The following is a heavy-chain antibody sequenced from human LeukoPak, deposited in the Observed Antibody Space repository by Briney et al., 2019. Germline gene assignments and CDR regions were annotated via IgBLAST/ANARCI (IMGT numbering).Heavy chain of an antibody. V-gene: IGHV1-8*01. CDR3: ARGSRLVFRGSHYYYYMGV. J-gene: IGHJ6*03. Sequence: GASVKVSCKASGYTFTSSDINWVRQATGQGLEWMGWMNPNSGNTGYAQKFQGRVTMTRNTSISTAYMELSSLRSEDTAVYYCARGSRLVFRGSHYYYYMGVWGKGTTVTVSS. D-gene: IGHD6-25*01. CDR2: MNPNSGNT. CDR1: GYTFTSSD.